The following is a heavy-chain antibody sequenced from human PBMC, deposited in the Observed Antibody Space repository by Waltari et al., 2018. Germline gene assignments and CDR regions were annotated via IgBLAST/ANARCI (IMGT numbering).Heavy chain of an antibody. V-gene: IGHV4-31*03. Sequence: QVQLQESGPGLVKPSQTLSLTCTVSGGSISSGGYYWSWIRQHPGKGLEWIGYIYYSGSTYYNPSLKSRVTISVDTSKNQFSLKLSSVTAADTAMYYCARSPPITIFGVVIIGAWFDPWGQGTLVTVSS. CDR1: GGSISSGGYY. J-gene: IGHJ5*02. D-gene: IGHD3-3*01. CDR3: ARSPPITIFGVVIIGAWFDP. CDR2: IYYSGST.